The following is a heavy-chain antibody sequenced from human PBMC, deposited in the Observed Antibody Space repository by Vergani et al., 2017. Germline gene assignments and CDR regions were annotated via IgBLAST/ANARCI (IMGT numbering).Heavy chain of an antibody. J-gene: IGHJ5*02. CDR1: GFTFSGSA. D-gene: IGHD2-2*01. V-gene: IGHV3-73*02. CDR2: IRSKANSYAT. Sequence: EVQLVESGGGLVQPGGSLKLSCAASGFTFSGSAMHWVRQASGKGLEWVGRIRSKANSYATAYAASVKGRFTISRDDSKNTAYLQMNSLKTEDTAVYYCIAPDVVVPAAIGGPGGQRTLVTVSS. CDR3: IAPDVVVPAAIGGP.